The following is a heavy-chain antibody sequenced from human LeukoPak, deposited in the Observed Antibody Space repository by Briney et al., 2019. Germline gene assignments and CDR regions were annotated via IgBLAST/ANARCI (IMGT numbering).Heavy chain of an antibody. CDR2: INPSGGST. CDR1: GYTFTSYY. J-gene: IGHJ4*02. Sequence: SVKLSCKASGYTFTSYYMHWVRHAPGQGLEWMGIINPSGGSTSYAQKFQGRVTMTRDMSTSTVYMELSSLRSEDTAVYYCARVRGAGIFDYWGQGTLVTVSS. V-gene: IGHV1-46*01. D-gene: IGHD6-19*01. CDR3: ARVRGAGIFDY.